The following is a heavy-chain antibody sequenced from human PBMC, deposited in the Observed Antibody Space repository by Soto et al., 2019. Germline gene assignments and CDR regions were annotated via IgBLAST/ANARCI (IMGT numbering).Heavy chain of an antibody. V-gene: IGHV4-59*01. Sequence: QVQLQESGPGLVKPSETPSLTCTVSGASISSYHWSWIRQTPGKGLEWIGYIYYSGSANYNPSLKSRVTFSVDTSKNQVSLRLSSVTAADTGVYYCAAAVPAEYVFPYYYMDVWGKGTTVPVSS. CDR1: GASISSYH. D-gene: IGHD3-16*01. CDR2: IYYSGSA. CDR3: AAAVPAEYVFPYYYMDV. J-gene: IGHJ6*03.